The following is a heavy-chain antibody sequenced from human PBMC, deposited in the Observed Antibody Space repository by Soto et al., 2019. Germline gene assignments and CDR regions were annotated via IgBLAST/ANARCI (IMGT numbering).Heavy chain of an antibody. CDR2: ISAYNGNT. J-gene: IGHJ5*02. D-gene: IGHD3-9*01. CDR3: AREGVRDSVFYYDILTGYDNWFDP. CDR1: GYTFTSYG. V-gene: IGHV1-18*01. Sequence: GASVKVSCKASGYTFTSYGISWVRQAPGQGLEGMGWISAYNGNTNYAQKLQGRVTMTTDTSTSTAYMELRSLRSDDTAVYYCAREGVRDSVFYYDILTGYDNWFDPWGQGTLVTVSS.